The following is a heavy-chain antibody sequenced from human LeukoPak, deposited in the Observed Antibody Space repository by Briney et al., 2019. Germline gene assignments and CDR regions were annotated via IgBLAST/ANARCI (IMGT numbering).Heavy chain of an antibody. D-gene: IGHD3-22*01. CDR1: GFTFSDHY. CDR3: AREVLGYDSSGYYYIGYYFDY. Sequence: GGSLRLSCAASGFTFSDHYMDWVRQAPGKGLEWVGRTRNKANSYTTEYAASVKGRFTISRDDSKNSLYLQMNSLKTEDTAVYYCAREVLGYDSSGYYYIGYYFDYRGQGTLVTVSS. J-gene: IGHJ4*02. CDR2: TRNKANSYTT. V-gene: IGHV3-72*01.